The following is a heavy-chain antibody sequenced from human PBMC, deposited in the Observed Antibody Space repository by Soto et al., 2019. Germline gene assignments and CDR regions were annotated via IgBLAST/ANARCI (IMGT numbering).Heavy chain of an antibody. CDR3: VRQGIDYRHGRVDV. Sequence: QVQVQQSGPRLVKPSETLSLTCTVSSGPTRSRNWDWIRHSPGRGLEWIGYVYYTGGTSYNHSLNRRGTISADASTNHISLPLSSVTAADAAIFYCVRQGIDYRHGRVDVWGQGTAVSVSS. V-gene: IGHV4-59*08. D-gene: IGHD1-26*01. J-gene: IGHJ6*02. CDR2: VYYTGGT. CDR1: SGPTRSRN.